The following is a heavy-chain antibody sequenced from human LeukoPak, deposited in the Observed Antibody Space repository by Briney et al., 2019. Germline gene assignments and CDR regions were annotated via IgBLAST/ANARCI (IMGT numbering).Heavy chain of an antibody. CDR2: ISYDGSNK. V-gene: IGHV3-30*18. CDR1: GFTFSSYG. Sequence: GRSLRLSCAASGFTFSSYGMHWVRQAPGKGLEWVAVISYDGSNKYYADSVKGRFTISRDNSKNTLYLQMNSLRAEDTAVYYCAKDGNEYSGSYYAYYYYYYMDVWGKGTTVTVSS. D-gene: IGHD1-26*01. J-gene: IGHJ6*03. CDR3: AKDGNEYSGSYYAYYYYYYMDV.